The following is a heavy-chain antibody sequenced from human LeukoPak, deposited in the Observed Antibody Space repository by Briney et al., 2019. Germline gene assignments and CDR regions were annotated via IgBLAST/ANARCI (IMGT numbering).Heavy chain of an antibody. CDR3: AKASYDILTGYYSS. Sequence: PGGSLRLSCAASGFTLSSYAMSWVRQAPGKGLEWVSAISGSGGSTYYADSVKGRFTISRDNSKNTLYLQMNSLRAEDTAVYYCAKASYDILTGYYSSWGQGTLVTVSS. V-gene: IGHV3-23*01. CDR1: GFTLSSYA. J-gene: IGHJ5*02. D-gene: IGHD3-9*01. CDR2: ISGSGGST.